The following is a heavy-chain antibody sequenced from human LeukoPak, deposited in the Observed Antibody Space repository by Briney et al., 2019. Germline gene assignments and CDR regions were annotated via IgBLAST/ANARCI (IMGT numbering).Heavy chain of an antibody. V-gene: IGHV3-11*04. J-gene: IGHJ4*02. Sequence: PGGSLRLSCAASGFTFSDYYMNWIRQAPGKGLEWVSYISSSGSNKNYADSVKGRFTISRDNAKNSLYLQMNSLRAEDTAVYSCAKDRGYNILTGYSKGHYFDYWGQGTLVTVSS. CDR2: ISSSGSNK. CDR3: AKDRGYNILTGYSKGHYFDY. D-gene: IGHD3-9*01. CDR1: GFTFSDYY.